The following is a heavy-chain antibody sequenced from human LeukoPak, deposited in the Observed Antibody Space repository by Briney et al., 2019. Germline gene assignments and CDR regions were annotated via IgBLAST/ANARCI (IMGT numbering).Heavy chain of an antibody. CDR1: GFTFSSYA. D-gene: IGHD3-10*01. CDR2: ISGSGGST. J-gene: IGHJ4*02. CDR3: AKSLLWFGKFDY. V-gene: IGHV3-23*01. Sequence: LGGSLRLSCAASGFTFSSYAMSWVRQAPGKGLEWVSAISGSGGSTYYADSAKGRFTISRDNSKNTLYLQMNSLRAEDTAVYYCAKSLLWFGKFDYWGQGTLVTVSS.